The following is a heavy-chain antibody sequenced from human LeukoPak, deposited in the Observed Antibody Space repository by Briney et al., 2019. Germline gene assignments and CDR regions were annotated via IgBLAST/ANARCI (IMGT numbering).Heavy chain of an antibody. CDR3: ARQVYNWFDP. D-gene: IGHD1-14*01. J-gene: IGHJ5*02. V-gene: IGHV5-10-1*01. Sequence: GESLKISCMGSGYSFTSYWISWGRQMPGKSLEWMGRVDPSDSYTNYSPSFQRHDTISADKSISTAYLQWSSLKASDTAMYYCARQVYNWFDPWGQGTLVTVSS. CDR1: GYSFTSYW. CDR2: VDPSDSYT.